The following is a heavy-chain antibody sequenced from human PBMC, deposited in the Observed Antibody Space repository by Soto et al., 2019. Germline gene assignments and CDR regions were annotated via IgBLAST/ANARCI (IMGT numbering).Heavy chain of an antibody. CDR1: GGTFSSYT. CDR2: IIPILGIP. CDR3: ATTLCGGDCYSLA. V-gene: IGHV1-69*02. J-gene: IGHJ5*02. Sequence: SVKVSCKASGGTFSSYTISGVRQAPGQGLEWMGRIIPILGIPIYAQKFQGRVTITADKSTSTVYMELSSLRSEDTAVYYCATTLCGGDCYSLAWGQGTVVTVSS. D-gene: IGHD2-21*02.